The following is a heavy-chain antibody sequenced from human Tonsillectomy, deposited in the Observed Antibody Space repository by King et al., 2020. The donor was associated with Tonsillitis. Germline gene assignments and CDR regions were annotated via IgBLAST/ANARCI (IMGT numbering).Heavy chain of an antibody. CDR1: GFTFFHYG. D-gene: IGHD3-22*01. Sequence: VQLVESGGRLVRPGGSLRLSCAASGFTFFHYGMSWVRQAPGRGLEWVSGITGNGGETAYADCVKGRVTITRDNAKQSLLLDMRSLRPEDTAFYFCVTDPEYYDPAGDRNSFDHWGQGGVVSVSS. V-gene: IGHV3-20*04. CDR2: ITGNGGET. CDR3: VTDPEYYDPAGDRNSFDH. J-gene: IGHJ4*02.